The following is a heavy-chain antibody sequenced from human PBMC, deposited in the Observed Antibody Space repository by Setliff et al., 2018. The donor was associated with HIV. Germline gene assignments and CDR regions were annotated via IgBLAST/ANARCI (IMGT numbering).Heavy chain of an antibody. CDR2: MSYTGTT. D-gene: IGHD3-22*01. J-gene: IGHJ4*02. CDR3: AMGSSGYPFDY. CDR1: GGSISSSSYY. Sequence: PSETLSLTCSVSGGSISSSSYYWGWIRQPPGKGLDWIGSMSYTGTTYDNPSLKSHVTISVDTSKNQFSLKLTSVTAADAAVYFCAMGSSGYPFDYWGQGSLVTVSS. V-gene: IGHV4-39*01.